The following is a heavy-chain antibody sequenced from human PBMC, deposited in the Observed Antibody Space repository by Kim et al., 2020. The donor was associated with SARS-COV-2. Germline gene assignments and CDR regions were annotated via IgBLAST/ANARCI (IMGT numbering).Heavy chain of an antibody. CDR2: FDPEDGET. J-gene: IGHJ6*02. D-gene: IGHD2-2*01. CDR3: ATEGDIVVVPAAHGGMDV. CDR1: GYTLTELS. Sequence: ASVKVSCKVSGYTLTELSMHWVRQAPGKGLEWMGGFDPEDGETIYAQKFQGRVTMTEDTSTDTAYMELSSLRSEDTAVYYYATEGDIVVVPAAHGGMDVWGQGTTVTVSS. V-gene: IGHV1-24*01.